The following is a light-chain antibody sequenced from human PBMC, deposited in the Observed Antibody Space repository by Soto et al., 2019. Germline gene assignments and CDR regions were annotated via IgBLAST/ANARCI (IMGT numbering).Light chain of an antibody. J-gene: IGKJ2*01. CDR2: AAS. CDR3: QQSFNPPYT. Sequence: DIQMTQSPSSLSASVGDRVTITCRASQTINRYLNWYQHKAGKAPKLLIYAASGLQSGVPSRFSGSGSGTDSTLTISSLQPEDFATYYCQQSFNPPYTFGQGTKLEIK. V-gene: IGKV1-39*01. CDR1: QTINRY.